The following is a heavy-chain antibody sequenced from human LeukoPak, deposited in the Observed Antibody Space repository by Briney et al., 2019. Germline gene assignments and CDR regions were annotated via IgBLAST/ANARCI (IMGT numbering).Heavy chain of an antibody. CDR2: ISWNSGRI. D-gene: IGHD3-22*01. Sequence: GRSLRLSCAASGFTFDDYAMYWVRQAPGKGLEWVSGISWNSGRIGYADSVKGRITISRDNAKNSLYLQMHNLRAEDTALYYCAKGRNYDSSGSAFDYWSQGTLATVSS. CDR1: GFTFDDYA. J-gene: IGHJ4*02. V-gene: IGHV3-9*01. CDR3: AKGRNYDSSGSAFDY.